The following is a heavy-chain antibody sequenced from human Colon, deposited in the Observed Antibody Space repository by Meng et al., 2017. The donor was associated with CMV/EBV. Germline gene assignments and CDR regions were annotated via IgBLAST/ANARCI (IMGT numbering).Heavy chain of an antibody. V-gene: IGHV1-2*02. CDR3: ARGADIVVVPVVIGIDY. CDR1: GYTFTDYY. J-gene: IGHJ4*02. Sequence: ASVKVSCKASGYTFTDYYIHWVRQAPGQGLEWLGWINPKTGGRNVGEKFQGRVTMTRDTSINTAHLDLSGLRSDDTAVYYCARGADIVVVPVVIGIDYWGQGTLVTVSS. CDR2: INPKTGGR. D-gene: IGHD2-2*01.